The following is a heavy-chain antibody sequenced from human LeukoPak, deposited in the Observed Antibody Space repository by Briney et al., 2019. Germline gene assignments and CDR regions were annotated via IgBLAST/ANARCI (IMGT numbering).Heavy chain of an antibody. CDR2: IKQDGSEK. Sequence: QTGGSLRLSCAASGFTFSRFGMNWVRQAPGKGLEWVANIKQDGSEKNSVDSVKGRFTISRDNAKNSLYLQMNSLRVEDTAVYYCARDRYSSSWGQGTLVTVSS. J-gene: IGHJ4*02. CDR3: ARDRYSSS. D-gene: IGHD6-13*01. CDR1: GFTFSRFG. V-gene: IGHV3-7*01.